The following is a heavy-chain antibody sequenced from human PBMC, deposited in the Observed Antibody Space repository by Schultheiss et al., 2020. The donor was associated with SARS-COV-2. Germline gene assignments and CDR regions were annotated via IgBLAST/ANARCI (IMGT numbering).Heavy chain of an antibody. V-gene: IGHV3-15*01. CDR3: TTAYDFWSGYSYYYYYYMDV. CDR2: IKSKTDGGTT. CDR1: GFTFSSYE. Sequence: GESLKISCAASGFTFSSYEMNWVRQAPGKGLEWVGRIKSKTDGGTTDYAAPVKGRFTISRDDSKNTLYLQMNSLKTEDTAVYYCTTAYDFWSGYSYYYYYYMDVWGKGTTVTVSS. D-gene: IGHD3-3*01. J-gene: IGHJ6*03.